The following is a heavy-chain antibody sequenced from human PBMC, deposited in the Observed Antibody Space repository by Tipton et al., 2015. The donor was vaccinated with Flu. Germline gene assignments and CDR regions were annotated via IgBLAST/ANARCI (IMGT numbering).Heavy chain of an antibody. Sequence: TLSLTCAVYGGSFSGYYWSWIRQPPGKGLEGIGEINHSGSTNYNPSLKSRVTISVDTSKNQFSLKLSSVTAADTAVYYCAAISGSYLYYYSYGRDVWGHGTPVTVSS. V-gene: IGHV4-34*01. D-gene: IGHD1-26*01. CDR2: INHSGST. CDR1: GGSFSGYY. CDR3: AAISGSYLYYYSYGRDV. J-gene: IGHJ6*02.